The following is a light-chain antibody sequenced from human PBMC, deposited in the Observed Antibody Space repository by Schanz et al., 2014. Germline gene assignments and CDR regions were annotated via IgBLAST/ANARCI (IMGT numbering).Light chain of an antibody. V-gene: IGKV3-15*01. CDR2: GAS. Sequence: EIVMTQSPPTLSVSPGERATLSCRASQSVSTNLAWYQQKPGQAPRLLIYGASTRATGIPVRFSGSGSGTEFTLSISRLEPDDFATYYCQQFNSSPRTFGQGTKVEIK. CDR1: QSVSTN. J-gene: IGKJ2*02. CDR3: QQFNSSPRT.